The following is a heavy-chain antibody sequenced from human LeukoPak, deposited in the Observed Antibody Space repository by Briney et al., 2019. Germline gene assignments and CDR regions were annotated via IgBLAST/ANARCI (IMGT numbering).Heavy chain of an antibody. J-gene: IGHJ4*02. Sequence: SETLSLTCTVSGGSISSSGYYWGWIRQPPGKGLEWIGSIYYSGSTYYNPSLKSRVTISVDTSKNQFSLKLSSVTAADTAVYYCARQPPFVLRYFDWLPFEDYWGQGTLVTVSS. D-gene: IGHD3-9*01. V-gene: IGHV4-39*01. CDR3: ARQPPFVLRYFDWLPFEDY. CDR1: GGSISSSGYY. CDR2: IYYSGST.